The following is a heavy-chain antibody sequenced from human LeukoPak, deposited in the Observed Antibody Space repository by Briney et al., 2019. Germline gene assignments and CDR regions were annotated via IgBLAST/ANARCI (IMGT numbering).Heavy chain of an antibody. CDR2: IYPSGSI. CDR1: GGSISSNNW. CDR3: ARDVFSTRRVDY. J-gene: IGHJ4*02. Sequence: ASETLSLTCAVSGGSISSNNWWNWVRQPPGKGLEWIGEIYPSGSINYNPSLKNRVTISLDKSKNQFSLKLTSVTAADTAMYYCARDVFSTRRVDYWGQGTQVTVSS. V-gene: IGHV4-4*02. D-gene: IGHD1-14*01.